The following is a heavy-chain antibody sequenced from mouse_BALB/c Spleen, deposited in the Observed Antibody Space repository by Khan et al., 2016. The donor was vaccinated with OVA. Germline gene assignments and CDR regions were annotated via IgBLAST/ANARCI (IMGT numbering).Heavy chain of an antibody. J-gene: IGHJ3*01. Sequence: QVQLKQSGAELVRPGVSVKISCKGSGYTFTDYAMHWVKQSHAKSLEWIGVISTYYGDANYNQKFKGKATMTVDKSSSTAYMELARLTSEDSAIXYCARSHSGFDYWGQGTLVTVS. CDR2: ISTYYGDA. CDR3: ARSHSGFDY. V-gene: IGHV1S137*01. CDR1: GYTFTDYA.